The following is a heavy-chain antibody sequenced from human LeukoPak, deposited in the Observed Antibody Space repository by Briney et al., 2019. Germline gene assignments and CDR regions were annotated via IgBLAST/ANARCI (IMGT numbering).Heavy chain of an antibody. V-gene: IGHV3-11*01. CDR2: ISSSGTTI. Sequence: PGGSLRLSCVASGFTFSDYYMSWIRQPPGKGLEWVSYISSSGTTIYYADSVKGRFTISRDNAKNSLYLQMNSLRAEDTAVYYCAKDPVGSGSYYFDYWGQGTLVTVSS. J-gene: IGHJ4*02. CDR1: GFTFSDYY. CDR3: AKDPVGSGSYYFDY. D-gene: IGHD1-26*01.